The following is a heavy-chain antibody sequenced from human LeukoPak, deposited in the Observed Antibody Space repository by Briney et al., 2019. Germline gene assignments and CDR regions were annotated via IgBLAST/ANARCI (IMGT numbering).Heavy chain of an antibody. V-gene: IGHV4-38-2*01. J-gene: IGHJ5*02. D-gene: IGHD6-19*01. Sequence: ASETLSLTCAVAGYSISSAYYWGWIRQPPGKGLEWIGSIYHSGSTYYNPSLKSRVTISVDTSKNQFSLKLSSVTAADTAVYYCARGLGIAVGLSGFDPWSQGTLVTVSS. CDR2: IYHSGST. CDR3: ARGLGIAVGLSGFDP. CDR1: GYSISSAYY.